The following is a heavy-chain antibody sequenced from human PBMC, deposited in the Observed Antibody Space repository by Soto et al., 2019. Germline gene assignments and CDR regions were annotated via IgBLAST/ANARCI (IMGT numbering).Heavy chain of an antibody. CDR2: IIPIFGPA. J-gene: IGHJ2*01. Sequence: QVQLVQSGAEVKKPGSSVKISCKPSGGTFSSHAYSWVRQAPGQGLEWMGGIIPIFGPANYAQKFQDRVTITADKSTRTAFMELSGLRSDDTAVYYCARDSPSHCSEISCFGEYWYFDIWGRGTLVIVSS. D-gene: IGHD2-15*01. CDR1: GGTFSSHA. CDR3: ARDSPSHCSEISCFGEYWYFDI. V-gene: IGHV1-69*06.